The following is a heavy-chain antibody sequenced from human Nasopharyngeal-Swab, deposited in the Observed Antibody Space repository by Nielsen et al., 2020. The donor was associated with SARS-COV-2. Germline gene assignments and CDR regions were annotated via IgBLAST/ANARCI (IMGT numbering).Heavy chain of an antibody. J-gene: IGHJ6*03. D-gene: IGHD1-14*01. CDR3: VRDSITGTKGYYYMDV. Sequence: WIRQPPGKGLEWVSYISSSSSTIYYADSVKGRFTISRDNAKNSLYLQMNSLRAEDTAVYYCVRDSITGTKGYYYMDVWGKGTTVTVSS. V-gene: IGHV3-48*04. CDR2: ISSSSSTI.